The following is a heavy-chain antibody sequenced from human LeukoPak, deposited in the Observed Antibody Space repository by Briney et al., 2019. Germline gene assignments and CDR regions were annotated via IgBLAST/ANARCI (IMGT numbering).Heavy chain of an antibody. CDR3: ARYCSSASCYSDY. J-gene: IGHJ4*02. Sequence: ASVKDSSRDAGYTIIGYYMHCLRRATGQGLVYMGRINPSSGGTVYAQKFQGRVTMTRDTSITTAYMELTRLTSDDTAVYYCARYCSSASCYSDYWGQGTLVTVSS. D-gene: IGHD2-2*01. CDR1: GYTIIGYY. CDR2: INPSSGGT. V-gene: IGHV1-2*06.